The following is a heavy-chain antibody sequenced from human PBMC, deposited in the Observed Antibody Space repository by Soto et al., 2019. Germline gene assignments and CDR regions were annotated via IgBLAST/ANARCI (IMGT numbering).Heavy chain of an antibody. D-gene: IGHD3-3*01. CDR1: GYTFTGYY. J-gene: IGHJ6*02. CDR3: ARDPPGVTIFGVVPDSYYGMDV. V-gene: IGHV1-2*02. Sequence: ASVKVSCKASGYTFTGYYMHWVRQAPGQGLEWVGWINPNSGGTNYAQKFQGRVTMTRDTSISTAYMELSRLRSDDTAVYYCARDPPGVTIFGVVPDSYYGMDVWGQGTTVTVSS. CDR2: INPNSGGT.